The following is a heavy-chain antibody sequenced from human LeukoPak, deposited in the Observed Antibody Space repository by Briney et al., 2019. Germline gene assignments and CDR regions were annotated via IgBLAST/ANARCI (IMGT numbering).Heavy chain of an antibody. CDR1: GYTFTDYY. CDR2: LNPNSGDT. CDR3: AGEYCSDVNCRQGFDY. J-gene: IGHJ4*02. D-gene: IGHD2-15*01. V-gene: IGHV1-2*02. Sequence: ASVKLSCKASGYTFTDYYMHWVRQAPGQGLEWMGWLNPNSGDTNHAQIFQGRVTLTRDTSISTAYMELSGLRSDDSAVYYCAGEYCSDVNCRQGFDYWGQGALVTVSS.